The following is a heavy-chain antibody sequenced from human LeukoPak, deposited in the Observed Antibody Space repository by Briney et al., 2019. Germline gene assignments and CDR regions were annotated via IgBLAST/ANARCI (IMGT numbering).Heavy chain of an antibody. J-gene: IGHJ4*02. Sequence: ASVKVSCKASGYTFIGYYMHWVRQAPGQGLEWMGWINPNSGGTNYAQKFQGRVTMTRDTSISTAYMELSRLRSDDTAVYYCARGQSYDSSGYYPLLPWGQGTLVTVSS. CDR3: ARGQSYDSSGYYPLLP. D-gene: IGHD3-22*01. CDR2: INPNSGGT. V-gene: IGHV1-2*02. CDR1: GYTFIGYY.